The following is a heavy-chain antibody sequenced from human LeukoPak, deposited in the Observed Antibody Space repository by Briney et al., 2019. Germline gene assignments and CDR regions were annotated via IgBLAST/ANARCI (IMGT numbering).Heavy chain of an antibody. D-gene: IGHD5-18*01. CDR1: GFTFSSYG. CDR2: IWYDGSNK. Sequence: GGSLRLSCAASGFTFSSYGMHWVRQAPGKGLEWVAVIWYDGSNKYYADSVKGRFTISRDNSKNTLYLQMNSLRAEDTAVYYCAREEQGYSYSNHDAFDIWGQGTMVTVSS. CDR3: AREEQGYSYSNHDAFDI. V-gene: IGHV3-33*01. J-gene: IGHJ3*02.